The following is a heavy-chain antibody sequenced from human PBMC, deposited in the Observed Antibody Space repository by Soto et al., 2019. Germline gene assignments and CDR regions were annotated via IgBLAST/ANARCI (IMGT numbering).Heavy chain of an antibody. CDR2: IYYSGST. J-gene: IGHJ6*03. V-gene: IGHV4-59*01. Sequence: PSETLSLTCTVSGGSISSYYWSWIRQPPGKGLERIGYIYYSGSTNYNTSLKSRVTISVDTSKNQFSLKLSSVTAADTAVYYCARGYFWAAHYMDVWGKGTTVT. CDR3: ARGYFWAAHYMDV. CDR1: GGSISSYY. D-gene: IGHD3-3*01.